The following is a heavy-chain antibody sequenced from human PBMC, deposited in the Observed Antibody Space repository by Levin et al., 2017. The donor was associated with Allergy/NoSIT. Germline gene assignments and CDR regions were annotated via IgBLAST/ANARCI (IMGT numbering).Heavy chain of an antibody. D-gene: IGHD3-10*01. Sequence: GGSLRLSCAASGFTFSSYSMNWVRQAPGKGLEWVSYISSSSSTIYYADSVKGRFTISRDNAKNSLYLQMNSLRAEDTAVYYCARDLQYYYGSGNYWGQGTLVTVSS. CDR1: GFTFSSYS. CDR3: ARDLQYYYGSGNY. V-gene: IGHV3-48*01. J-gene: IGHJ4*02. CDR2: ISSSSSTI.